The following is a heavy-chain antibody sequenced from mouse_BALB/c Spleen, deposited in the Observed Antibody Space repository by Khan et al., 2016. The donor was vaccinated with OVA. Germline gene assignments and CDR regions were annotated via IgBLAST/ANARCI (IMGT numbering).Heavy chain of an antibody. CDR2: IAPGSSTA. J-gene: IGHJ4*01. V-gene: IGHV1S41*01. CDR3: SSENYYGRSCYAMAY. Sequence: DLVKPGASVKLSCKASGYTFTSYWINWIKQRPGKGLEWIGRIAPGSSTAYYHDLFKGMATLTVDTSSSTAYIKLSSPSYEDSAVYFCSSENYYGRSCYAMAYWGQGTSVTVSA. CDR1: GYTFTSYW. D-gene: IGHD1-1*01.